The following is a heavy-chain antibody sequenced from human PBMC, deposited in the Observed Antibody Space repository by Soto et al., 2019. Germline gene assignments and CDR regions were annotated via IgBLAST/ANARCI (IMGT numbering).Heavy chain of an antibody. V-gene: IGHV3-33*01. Sequence: LRLSCAASGFTFSSYGMHWVRQAPGKGLEWVAVIWYNGSNKYYADSVKGRFTISRDNSKNTLYLQMNSLRAEDTAVYYCARGRIQLWLPPFDYWGQGTLVTVSS. CDR2: IWYNGSNK. D-gene: IGHD5-18*01. CDR1: GFTFSSYG. J-gene: IGHJ4*02. CDR3: ARGRIQLWLPPFDY.